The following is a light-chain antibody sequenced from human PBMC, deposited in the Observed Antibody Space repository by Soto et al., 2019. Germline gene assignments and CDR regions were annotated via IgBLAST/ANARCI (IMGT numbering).Light chain of an antibody. J-gene: IGLJ2*01. CDR3: SSYAKTISVV. CDR1: SSDVGAYNY. CDR2: EVT. Sequence: QSVLTRPPSASGSPGQSVTISCTGTSSDVGAYNYVSWYQQRPGKAPKLMIYEVTKRPSGVPDRFSGSKSGNTASLTVSGLQAEDEADYYCSSYAKTISVVFGGGTKVTVL. V-gene: IGLV2-8*01.